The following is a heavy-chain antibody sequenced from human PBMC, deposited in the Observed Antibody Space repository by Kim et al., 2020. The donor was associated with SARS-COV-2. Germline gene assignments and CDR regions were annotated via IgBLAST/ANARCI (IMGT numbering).Heavy chain of an antibody. Sequence: PSLKSRVTISVDTSKIQFSLKLSARTAADTAVYYGARGSYSSSWYVDYWGQGTLVTVSS. D-gene: IGHD6-13*01. V-gene: IGHV4-31*02. J-gene: IGHJ4*02. CDR3: ARGSYSSSWYVDY.